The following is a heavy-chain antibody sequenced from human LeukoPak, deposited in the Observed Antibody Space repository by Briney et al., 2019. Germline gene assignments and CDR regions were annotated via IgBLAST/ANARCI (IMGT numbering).Heavy chain of an antibody. CDR2: IYYSGST. V-gene: IGHV4-30-4*01. Sequence: PSETLSLTCTVSGGSISSGDYYWSWIRQPPGKGLEWIGYIYYSGSTHYNPSLKSRVTLSVDTSKNQFSLKLSSVTAADTAVYYCARDLLNEGNHLDYWGQGTLVTVSS. CDR1: GGSISSGDYY. D-gene: IGHD4-23*01. CDR3: ARDLLNEGNHLDY. J-gene: IGHJ4*02.